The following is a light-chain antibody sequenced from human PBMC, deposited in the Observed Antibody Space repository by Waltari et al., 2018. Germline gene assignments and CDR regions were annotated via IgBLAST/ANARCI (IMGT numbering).Light chain of an antibody. J-gene: IGLJ2*01. CDR1: SSNIGAGYD. CDR2: ANT. CDR3: QSYDSSLSGVV. Sequence: QSVLTQPPSVSAAPGQRVTISCTGSSSNIGAGYDVQWYQPLPGAAPELLIYANTNRPPGLPDRISASKSGTSASLAITGLQAADEAVYYCQSYDSSLSGVVFGGGTKLTVL. V-gene: IGLV1-40*01.